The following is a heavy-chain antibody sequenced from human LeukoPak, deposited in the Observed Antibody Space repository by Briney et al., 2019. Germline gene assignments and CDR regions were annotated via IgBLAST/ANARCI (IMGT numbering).Heavy chain of an antibody. CDR3: ARGGGSGDYYYYMDV. V-gene: IGHV4-4*02. D-gene: IGHD2-15*01. J-gene: IGHJ6*03. CDR2: IYHSGST. CDR1: GGSISSSNW. Sequence: SETLSLTCAVSGGSISSSNWWSWVRQPPGKGLEWIGEIYHSGSTNYNPSLKSRVTISVDKSKNQFSLKLSSVTAADTAVYYCARGGGSGDYYYYMDVWGKGTTVTVSS.